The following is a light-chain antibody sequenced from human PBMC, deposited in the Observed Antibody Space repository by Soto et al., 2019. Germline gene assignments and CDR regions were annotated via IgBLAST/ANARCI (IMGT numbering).Light chain of an antibody. CDR2: DAS. J-gene: IGKJ4*01. CDR1: QSVSSN. CDR3: QQRSNWHSLT. Sequence: EIVLTQSPATLSVSPGERATLSCRASQSVSSNLAWYQHKPGQAPRLLISDASNRATGIPARFSGSGSETDFTLTISSLEPEDSAVYYCQQRSNWHSLTFGGGTKVDIK. V-gene: IGKV3-11*01.